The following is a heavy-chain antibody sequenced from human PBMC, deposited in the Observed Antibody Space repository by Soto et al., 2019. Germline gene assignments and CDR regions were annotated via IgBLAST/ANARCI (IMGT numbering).Heavy chain of an antibody. V-gene: IGHV4-30-4*01. CDR3: ARGVGQTDASGWFDP. CDR1: GGSISSGGYY. CDR2: IYYSGST. J-gene: IGHJ5*02. D-gene: IGHD3-10*01. Sequence: SETLSLTCTVSGGSISSGGYYWSWIRHPPGKGLEWIGYIYYSGSTYYNPSLKSRVTISVDTSKNQFSLKLSSVTAADTAVYYCARGVGQTDASGWFDPWGQGTLVTVSS.